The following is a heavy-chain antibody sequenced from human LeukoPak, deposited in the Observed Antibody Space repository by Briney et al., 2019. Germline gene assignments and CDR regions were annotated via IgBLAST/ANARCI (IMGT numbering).Heavy chain of an antibody. D-gene: IGHD6-13*01. CDR1: GFTVSSNY. V-gene: IGHV3-53*01. CDR3: TRRGSGEAAGHYYMDV. J-gene: IGHJ6*03. CDR2: IYSGGST. Sequence: GGSLRLSCAASGFTVSSNYMSWVRQAPGKGLEWVSVIYSGGSTYYADSVKGRFTISRDNSKNTLYLQMNSLRAEDTAVYYCTRRGSGEAAGHYYMDVWGKGTTVTVSS.